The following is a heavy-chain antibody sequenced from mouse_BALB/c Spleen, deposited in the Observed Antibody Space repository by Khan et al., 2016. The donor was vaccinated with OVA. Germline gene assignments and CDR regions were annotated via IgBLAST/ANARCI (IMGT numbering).Heavy chain of an antibody. Sequence: EVQLQESGAELVKPAASLKLSCTASGYNIKDIYIHWVKQRPEKGLERIRRTDPANGNTKYDPKFQGKATITADTSSNTAYLQLSSLTSEETAVYYCRISTIIAWGQGTTLTVSS. CDR3: RISTIIA. J-gene: IGHJ2*01. CDR1: GYNIKDIY. V-gene: IGHV14-3*02. CDR2: TDPANGNT.